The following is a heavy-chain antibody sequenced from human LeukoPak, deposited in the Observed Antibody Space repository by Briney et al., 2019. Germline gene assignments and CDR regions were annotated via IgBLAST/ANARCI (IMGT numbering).Heavy chain of an antibody. CDR3: AKNLGSGWYFPFDY. D-gene: IGHD6-19*01. Sequence: GGSLRLSCAASGFTFSSYAMHWVRQAPGKGLEWVAAISYDENIKNYADSVKGRFTISRDNSKNTLYLQMNSLSAEDTAFYYCAKNLGSGWYFPFDYWGQGTLVTVSS. CDR1: GFTFSSYA. CDR2: ISYDENIK. J-gene: IGHJ4*02. V-gene: IGHV3-30*04.